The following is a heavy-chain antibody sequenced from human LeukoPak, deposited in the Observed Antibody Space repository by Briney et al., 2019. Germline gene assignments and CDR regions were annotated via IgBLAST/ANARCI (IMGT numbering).Heavy chain of an antibody. J-gene: IGHJ6*03. CDR2: IYYSGST. V-gene: IGHV4-59*01. CDR1: GGSFSGYY. CDR3: ARILGYCSSTSCYYYYYMDV. D-gene: IGHD2-2*01. Sequence: SETLSLTCAVYGGSFSGYYWSWIRQPPGKGLEWIGYIYYSGSTNYNPSLKSRVTISVDTSKNQFSLKLSSVTAADTAVYYCARILGYCSSTSCYYYYYMDVWGKGTTVTVSS.